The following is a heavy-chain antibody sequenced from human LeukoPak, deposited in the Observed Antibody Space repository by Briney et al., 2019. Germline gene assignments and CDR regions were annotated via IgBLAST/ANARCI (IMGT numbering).Heavy chain of an antibody. D-gene: IGHD6-19*01. CDR1: GFTFSDYY. Sequence: GGSLRLSCAASGFTFSDYYMNWVRQAPGKGLELVSSISRSSTLYYADSVKGRFTISRDNAKNSLCLQMNSLRAEDTAVSDCARVAVVLHYFDYWGQGTLVTVS. CDR3: ARVAVVLHYFDY. CDR2: ISRSSTL. J-gene: IGHJ4*02. V-gene: IGHV3-69-1*01.